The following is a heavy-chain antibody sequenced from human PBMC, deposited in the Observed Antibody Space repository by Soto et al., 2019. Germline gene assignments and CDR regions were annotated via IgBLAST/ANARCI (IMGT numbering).Heavy chain of an antibody. CDR2: IYYGGSA. J-gene: IGHJ4*02. D-gene: IGHD3-22*01. Sequence: QVQLQESGPGLVKPSETLSLTCTVYGGSVSSGSYYWSWIRQPPGKGLEWIGYIYYGGSADYNPSLKRRVTMSVDRSKNQFSLKLSSVTAADTAVYYCARDSSGYPEGYFDYWGQGTLLTVSS. V-gene: IGHV4-61*01. CDR1: GGSVSSGSYY. CDR3: ARDSSGYPEGYFDY.